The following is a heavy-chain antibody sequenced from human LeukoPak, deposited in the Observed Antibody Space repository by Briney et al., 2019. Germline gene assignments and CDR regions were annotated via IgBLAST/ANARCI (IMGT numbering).Heavy chain of an antibody. CDR3: ARDPYSGYDRSLDV. J-gene: IGHJ6*02. CDR2: INGDGSST. CDR1: GFTFSSYW. D-gene: IGHD5-12*01. Sequence: PGGSLRLSCAASGFTFSSYWMHWVRQAPGKGLVWVSRINGDGSSTNYADSVRGRFTISRDNAKNTLYLQMNSLRAEDTAVFYCARDPYSGYDRSLDVWGQGTTVTVFS. V-gene: IGHV3-74*01.